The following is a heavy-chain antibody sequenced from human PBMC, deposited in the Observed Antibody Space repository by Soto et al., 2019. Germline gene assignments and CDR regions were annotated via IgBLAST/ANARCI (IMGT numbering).Heavy chain of an antibody. CDR3: ARDTETLGPRANDALNI. D-gene: IGHD3-3*02. CDR2: INAGSGNT. Sequence: ASVKVSCKAAGYTFSTYTMNWVRQAPGQSLEWMGWINAGSGNTKYSQNFQGRVSITRDTSASTVYMELTGLKSEDTAMYYCARDTETLGPRANDALNIWGQGTMVTVSS. V-gene: IGHV1-3*01. CDR1: GYTFSTYT. J-gene: IGHJ3*02.